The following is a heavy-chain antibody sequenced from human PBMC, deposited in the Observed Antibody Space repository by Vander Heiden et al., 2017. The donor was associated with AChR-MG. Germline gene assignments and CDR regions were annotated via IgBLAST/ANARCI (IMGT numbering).Heavy chain of an antibody. D-gene: IGHD6-19*01. Sequence: QVQLVESGGGVVQPGRSLRRSCAASGFTFSSYGMHWVRQAPGKGLEWVAVISYDGSNKYYADSMKGRVTISRDNSKNTLYRQMNSLRAEETAVYYCAKDSEIGRGAVAGKSSDYWGQGTLVTVSS. CDR2: ISYDGSNK. CDR1: GFTFSSYG. V-gene: IGHV3-30*18. J-gene: IGHJ4*02. CDR3: AKDSEIGRGAVAGKSSDY.